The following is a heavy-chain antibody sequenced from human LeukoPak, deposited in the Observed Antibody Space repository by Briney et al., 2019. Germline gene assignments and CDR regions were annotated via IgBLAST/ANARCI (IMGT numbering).Heavy chain of an antibody. Sequence: RGSLRLSCAASGFTFSDYYMSWIRQAPGKGLEWVSYISSSGSTIYYADSVKGRFTISRDNAKNSLYLQMNSLRAEDTAVYYCARDQTYYYDSSGYLVYWGQGTLVTVSS. V-gene: IGHV3-11*01. CDR3: ARDQTYYYDSSGYLVY. CDR2: ISSSGSTI. D-gene: IGHD3-22*01. CDR1: GFTFSDYY. J-gene: IGHJ4*02.